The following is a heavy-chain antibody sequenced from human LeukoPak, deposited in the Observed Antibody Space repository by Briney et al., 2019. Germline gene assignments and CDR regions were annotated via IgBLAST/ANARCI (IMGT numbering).Heavy chain of an antibody. CDR3: ASRGNYYDSSGYYDGVDI. D-gene: IGHD3-22*01. J-gene: IGHJ3*02. CDR1: GYTFTGYY. CDR2: INPNSGGT. V-gene: IGHV1-2*02. Sequence: PSVKVSCKASGYTFTGYYMHWVRQAPGQGLEWMGWINPNSGGTNYAQKFQGRVTMTRDTSISTAYMELSRLRSDDTAVYYCASRGNYYDSSGYYDGVDIWGQGTMVTVSS.